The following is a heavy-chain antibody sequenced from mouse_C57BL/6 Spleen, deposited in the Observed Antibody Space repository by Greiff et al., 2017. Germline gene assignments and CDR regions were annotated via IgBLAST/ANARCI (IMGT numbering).Heavy chain of an antibody. CDR1: GYTFTSYW. V-gene: IGHV1-52*01. D-gene: IGHD2-10*01. CDR3: ASSGVAYYGNYNAMDY. Sequence: VQLQQPGAELVRPGSSVKLSCKASGYTFTSYWMHWVKQRPIQGLEWIGNIDPSDSETHYNQKFKDKATLTVDKSSSTAYMQLSSLTSEDSAVYYCASSGVAYYGNYNAMDYWGQGTSVTVSS. CDR2: IDPSDSET. J-gene: IGHJ4*01.